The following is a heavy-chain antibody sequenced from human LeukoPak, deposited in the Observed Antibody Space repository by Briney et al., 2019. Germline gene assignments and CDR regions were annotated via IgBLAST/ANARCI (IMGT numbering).Heavy chain of an antibody. CDR2: INPTNGFA. J-gene: IGHJ5*02. D-gene: IGHD5-12*01. CDR3: AKEGYSNGPDP. Sequence: GASVKVSCKASGYTLTDHYMHRLRQTRGHGLEWMGWINPTNGFAVYGQAFQGRVTMTRDTSISTVYMELTNLRSDDTGVYYCAKEGYSNGPDPWGPGSLVTVSS. CDR1: GYTLTDHY. V-gene: IGHV1-2*02.